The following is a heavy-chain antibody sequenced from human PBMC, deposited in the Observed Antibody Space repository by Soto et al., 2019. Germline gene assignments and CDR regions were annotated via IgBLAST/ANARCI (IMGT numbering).Heavy chain of an antibody. CDR1: GFTFSNYE. CDR2: IGTSGRTI. CDR3: ARDPAIYSGKFDYGLDV. Sequence: EVQLVESGGGLVQAGGSLRLFCADSGFTFSNYEMNWVRQAPGKGLEWVSYIGTSGRTIYYADSVRGRFTISRDNAKNSLYLQMNSLRAEDTAVYYCARDPAIYSGKFDYGLDVWGQGTTVTVSS. V-gene: IGHV3-48*03. J-gene: IGHJ6*02. D-gene: IGHD4-4*01.